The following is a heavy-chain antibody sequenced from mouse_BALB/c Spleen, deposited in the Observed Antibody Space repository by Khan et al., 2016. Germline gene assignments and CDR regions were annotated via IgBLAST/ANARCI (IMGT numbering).Heavy chain of an antibody. CDR1: GYTFTSYW. Sequence: QVQLQQSGAELARPGASVKLSCKASGYTFTSYWMQWVKQRPGQGLEWIGAIYLGDGDTRYTQKFKGKATLTADKSSSPAYMQPSSLASEDSAVYYCASYYGSSYDYFDYWGQGTTLTVSS. D-gene: IGHD1-1*01. J-gene: IGHJ2*01. CDR3: ASYYGSSYDYFDY. V-gene: IGHV1-87*01. CDR2: IYLGDGDT.